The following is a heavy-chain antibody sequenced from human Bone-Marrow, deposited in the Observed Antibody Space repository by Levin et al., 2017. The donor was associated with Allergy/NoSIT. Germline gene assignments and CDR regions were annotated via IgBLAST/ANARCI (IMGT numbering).Heavy chain of an antibody. V-gene: IGHV3-53*01. CDR1: GFTVSSHY. D-gene: IGHD6-19*01. CDR2: IYSGGST. J-gene: IGHJ4*02. Sequence: GESLKISCAASGFTVSSHYMSWVRQAPGKGLEWVSVIYSGGSTYYADSVKGRFTISRDNSKNTLYLQMNSLRAEDTAVYYCARAVAGTIDYWGQGTLVTVSS. CDR3: ARAVAGTIDY.